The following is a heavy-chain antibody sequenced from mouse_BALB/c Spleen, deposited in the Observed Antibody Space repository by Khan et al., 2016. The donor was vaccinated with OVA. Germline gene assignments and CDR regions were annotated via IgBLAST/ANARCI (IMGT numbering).Heavy chain of an antibody. J-gene: IGHJ4*01. Sequence: QIQLVQSGPELKKPGATVKISCKASGYTFRNNGMNWVKQTPGQGLKWMGWLNTYTGYPTYADDFKGRFAFSLETSADTAYLQLNNLKNEDTATYFCARVGYNGTKDSWGQGTSVTVSS. D-gene: IGHD2-14*01. CDR3: ARVGYNGTKDS. CDR1: GYTFRNNG. CDR2: LNTYTGYP. V-gene: IGHV9-3-1*01.